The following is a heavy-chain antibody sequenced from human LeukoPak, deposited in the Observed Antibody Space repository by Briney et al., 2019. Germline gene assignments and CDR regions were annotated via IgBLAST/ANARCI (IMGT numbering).Heavy chain of an antibody. V-gene: IGHV4-4*02. CDR1: GGSISSSNW. CDR2: IYHSGST. D-gene: IGHD1-26*01. Sequence: SGTLSLTCAVSGGSISSSNWWSWVRQPPGKGLEWIGEIYHSGSTNYNPSLKSRVTISVDKSKNQFSLKLSSVTAADTAVYYCARDMGYSGSWPGYFDYWGQGVLVTVSS. J-gene: IGHJ4*02. CDR3: ARDMGYSGSWPGYFDY.